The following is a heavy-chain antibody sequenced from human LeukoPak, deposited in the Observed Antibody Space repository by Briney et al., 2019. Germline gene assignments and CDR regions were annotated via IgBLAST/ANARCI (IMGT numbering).Heavy chain of an antibody. J-gene: IGHJ4*02. V-gene: IGHV3-9*01. Sequence: PGRSLRLSCAASGFTFDDYAMHWVRQAPGKGLEWVSGISWNSGSIGYADSVKGRFTISRDNAKNSLYLQMNSLRAEDTALYYCAIGYCSITICYTFDYWAQGTLVTVSS. CDR3: AIGYCSITICYTFDY. CDR1: GFTFDDYA. D-gene: IGHD2-2*02. CDR2: ISWNSGSI.